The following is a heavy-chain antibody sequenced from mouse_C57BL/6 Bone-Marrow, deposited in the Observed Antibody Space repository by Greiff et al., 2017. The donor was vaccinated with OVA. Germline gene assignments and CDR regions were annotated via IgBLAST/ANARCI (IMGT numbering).Heavy chain of an antibody. CDR3: ARDSRYYGSSPWFAY. V-gene: IGHV3-6*01. J-gene: IGHJ3*01. Sequence: EVKLMESGPGLVKPSQSLSLTCSVTGYSITSGYYWNWIRQFPGNKLEWMGYISYDGSNNYNPSLKNRISITRDTSKNQFFLKLNSVTTEDTATYYCARDSRYYGSSPWFAYWGQGTLVTVSA. CDR1: GYSITSGYY. CDR2: ISYDGSN. D-gene: IGHD1-1*01.